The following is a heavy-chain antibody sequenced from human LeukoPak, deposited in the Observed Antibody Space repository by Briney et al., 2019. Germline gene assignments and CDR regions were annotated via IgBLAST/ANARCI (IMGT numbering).Heavy chain of an antibody. Sequence: SETLSLTCTVSSGSISSSSYYWGWIRQPPGKGLEWIGSIYYSGNTYYNPSLKSRVTMSVDTSKNQFSLRLSSVTAADTAVYYCARKQWLVAYFFDYWGQGTLVTVSS. J-gene: IGHJ4*02. CDR2: IYYSGNT. CDR1: SGSISSSSYY. V-gene: IGHV4-39*01. CDR3: ARKQWLVAYFFDY. D-gene: IGHD6-19*01.